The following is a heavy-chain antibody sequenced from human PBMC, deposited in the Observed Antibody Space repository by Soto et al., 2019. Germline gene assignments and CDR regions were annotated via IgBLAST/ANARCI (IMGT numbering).Heavy chain of an antibody. D-gene: IGHD3-22*01. CDR2: IDPSDSYT. J-gene: IGHJ3*02. CDR3: ARHQTDDSSGYYYVQGGSAFDI. V-gene: IGHV5-10-1*01. Sequence: PGESLKISCKGSGYSFTSYWISWVRQMPGKXLEWMGRIDPSDSYTNYSPSFQGHVTISADKSISTAYLQWSSLKASDTAMYYCARHQTDDSSGYYYVQGGSAFDIWGQGTMVTVSS. CDR1: GYSFTSYW.